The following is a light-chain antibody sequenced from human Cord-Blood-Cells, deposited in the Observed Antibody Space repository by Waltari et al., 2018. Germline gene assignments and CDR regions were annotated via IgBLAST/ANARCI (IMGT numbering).Light chain of an antibody. CDR1: QSISRY. CDR2: AAS. Sequence: DIQMTQSQSSLSASVGDRVTITCRASQSISRYLNWYQQKPGKAPKLLIYAASSLQSGVPSRCSGSGSGTDFTLTISSLQPEDCATYYCLQHNSYPPSFGQWTKLEIK. J-gene: IGKJ2*03. CDR3: LQHNSYPPS. V-gene: IGKV1-39*01.